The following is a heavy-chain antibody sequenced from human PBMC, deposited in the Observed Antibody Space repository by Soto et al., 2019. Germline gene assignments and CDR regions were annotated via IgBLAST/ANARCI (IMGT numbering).Heavy chain of an antibody. J-gene: IGHJ5*02. V-gene: IGHV4-59*01. CDR3: TGAYYDVSGYSLDP. D-gene: IGHD3-22*01. Sequence: QVQLQESGPGLVKPSETLSLTCSVSGGSISSGYWTWIRQPPGKGLEWIGYIYYGGSINYNPSLKCRVIISVDPAKNQFSLRLSSVSAADTAVYYCTGAYYDVSGYSLDPWGQGTSVTVSS. CDR2: IYYGGSI. CDR1: GGSISSGY.